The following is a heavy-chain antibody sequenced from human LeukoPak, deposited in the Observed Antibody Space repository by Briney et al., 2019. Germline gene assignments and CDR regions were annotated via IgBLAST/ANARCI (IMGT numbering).Heavy chain of an antibody. Sequence: ASVKVSCKVSGYTLTELSMHWVRQAPGKGLEWMGGFDPEDGETIYAQKFQGRVTMTRNTSISTAYMELSSLRSEDTAVYYCSRGTGDPWGQGTLVTVSS. J-gene: IGHJ5*02. D-gene: IGHD7-27*01. CDR2: FDPEDGET. CDR3: SRGTGDP. V-gene: IGHV1-24*01. CDR1: GYTLTELS.